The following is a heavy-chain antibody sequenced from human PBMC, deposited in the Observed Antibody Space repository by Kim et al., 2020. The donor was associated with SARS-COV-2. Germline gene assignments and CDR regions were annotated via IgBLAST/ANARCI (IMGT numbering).Heavy chain of an antibody. CDR1: GGSISSSY. CDR3: ARVPHTTPFYRGDQFYY. Sequence: SETLSLTCTVSGGSISSSYWSWIRQPPEKGLEWIGYISYSGTTNYNTSLMSRVTISMDTPNNLFFLRLTSVTAADTAVYYCARVPHTTPFYRGDQFYY. J-gene: IGHJ6*03. CDR2: ISYSGTT. D-gene: IGHD2-15*01. V-gene: IGHV4-59*08.